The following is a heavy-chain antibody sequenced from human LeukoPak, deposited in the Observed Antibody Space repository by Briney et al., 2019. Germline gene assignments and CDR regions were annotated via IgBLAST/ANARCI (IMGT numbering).Heavy chain of an antibody. J-gene: IGHJ6*02. CDR1: GDTFSIYG. CDR2: MNPNSGNT. V-gene: IGHV1-8*01. CDR3: ARDKALTTSYGMDV. Sequence: ASVKVSCKAVGDTFSIYGINWVRQATGQGLEWMGWMNPNSGNTGYAQKFQGRVTITSDTSANTVNMELTSLRSEDTAVYFCARDKALTTSYGMDVWGQGTTVTVSS. D-gene: IGHD2/OR15-2a*01.